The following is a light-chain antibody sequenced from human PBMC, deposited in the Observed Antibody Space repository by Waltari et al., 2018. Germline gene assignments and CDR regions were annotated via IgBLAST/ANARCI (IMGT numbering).Light chain of an antibody. CDR1: SSNIGAGYD. CDR3: QSYDSSLSVV. Sequence: QSVLTQPPSVSGAPGQRVTISCTGRSSNIGAGYDVHWCQQLPGTAPKLLIYGNSNRPSGVPDRFSGSKSGTSASLAITGLQAEDEADYYCQSYDSSLSVVFGGGTKLTVL. CDR2: GNS. V-gene: IGLV1-40*01. J-gene: IGLJ2*01.